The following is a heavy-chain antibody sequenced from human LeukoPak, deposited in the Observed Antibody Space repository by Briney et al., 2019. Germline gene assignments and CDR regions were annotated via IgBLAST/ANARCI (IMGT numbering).Heavy chain of an antibody. CDR2: MNPNSGNT. J-gene: IGHJ3*02. V-gene: IGHV1-8*03. Sequence: ASVKVSCKDSGYTFTSYDINWVRQATGQGLEWMGWMNPNSGNTGYAQKFQGRVTITRNTSISTAYMELSSLRSEDTAVYYCARDHYSNQDLGDAFDIWGQGTMVTVSS. D-gene: IGHD4-11*01. CDR1: GYTFTSYD. CDR3: ARDHYSNQDLGDAFDI.